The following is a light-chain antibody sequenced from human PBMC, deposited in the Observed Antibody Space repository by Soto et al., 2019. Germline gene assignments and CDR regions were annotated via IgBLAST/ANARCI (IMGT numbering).Light chain of an antibody. Sequence: QSVLTQSPSASASLGASVKLTCTLSSGHSTYAIAWHQQQPEKGPRYLMKLNSDGSHSKGDGIPDRFSGSNSGAERYLTISRLQSEDEADYYCQTWGTGIRVFGGGTQLTVL. V-gene: IGLV4-69*01. CDR3: QTWGTGIRV. CDR2: LNSDGSH. J-gene: IGLJ3*02. CDR1: SGHSTYA.